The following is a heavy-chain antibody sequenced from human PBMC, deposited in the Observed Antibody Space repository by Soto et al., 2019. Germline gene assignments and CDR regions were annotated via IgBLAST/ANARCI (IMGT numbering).Heavy chain of an antibody. CDR1: GGSISSYY. J-gene: IGHJ4*02. CDR2: IYYSGST. D-gene: IGHD2-15*01. CDR3: AREGRYCSGGSCYMGRSFDY. Sequence: PSETLSLTCTVSGGSISSYYWSWIRQPPGKGLEWIGYIYYSGSTNYNPSLKSRVTISVDTSKNQFSLKLSSVTAADTAVYYCAREGRYCSGGSCYMGRSFDYWGQGTLVTVSS. V-gene: IGHV4-59*01.